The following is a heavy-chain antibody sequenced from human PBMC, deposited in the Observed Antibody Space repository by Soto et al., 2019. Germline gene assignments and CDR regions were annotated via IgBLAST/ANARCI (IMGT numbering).Heavy chain of an antibody. V-gene: IGHV4-59*08. J-gene: IGHJ6*03. D-gene: IGHD3-3*01. CDR2: IYYSGST. CDR1: GGSISSYY. CDR3: ARRRSITIFGVVRYYMDV. Sequence: QVQLQESGPGLVKPSETLSLTCTVSGGSISSYYWSWIRQPPGKGLEWIGYIYYSGSTNYNPSLKSRVTISVDTSKNQFSLKLSSVTAADTAVYYCARRRSITIFGVVRYYMDVWGKGTTVTVSS.